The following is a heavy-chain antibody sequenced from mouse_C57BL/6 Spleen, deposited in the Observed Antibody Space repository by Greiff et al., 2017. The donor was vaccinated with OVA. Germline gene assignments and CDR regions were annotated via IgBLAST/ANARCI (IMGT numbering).Heavy chain of an antibody. CDR2: ISYDGSN. D-gene: IGHD1-1*01. V-gene: IGHV3-6*01. CDR1: GYSITSGYY. CDR3: ARAGSSKGYFDV. J-gene: IGHJ1*03. Sequence: EVKLLESGPGLVKPSQSLSLTCSVTGYSITSGYYWNWIRQFPGNKLEWMGYISYDGSNNYNPSLKNRISITRDTSKNQFFLKLNSVTTEDTSTYYCARAGSSKGYFDVWGTGTTVTVSS.